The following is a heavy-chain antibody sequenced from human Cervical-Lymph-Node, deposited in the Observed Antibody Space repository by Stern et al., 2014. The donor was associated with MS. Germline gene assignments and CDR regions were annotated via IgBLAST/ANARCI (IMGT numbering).Heavy chain of an antibody. CDR2: IYYSGST. V-gene: IGHV4-39*02. CDR3: AREMGFGAMEEYFQH. J-gene: IGHJ1*01. CDR1: GGSISSSSYY. Sequence: VQLQESGPGLVKPSETLSLTCTVSGGSISSSSYYWGWIRQPPGKGLEWIGSIYYSGSTYYNPSLKSRVTISVDKSKNQFSLNRGSVTAADTAVYYCAREMGFGAMEEYFQHWGQGTLVTVSS. D-gene: IGHD5-18*01.